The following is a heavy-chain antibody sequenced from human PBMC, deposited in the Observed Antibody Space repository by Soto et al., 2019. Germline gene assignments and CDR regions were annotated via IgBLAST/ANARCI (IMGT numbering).Heavy chain of an antibody. V-gene: IGHV3-23*01. CDR1: GFTFSSYA. J-gene: IGHJ4*02. Sequence: EVQLLESGGGLVQPGGSLRLSCAASGFTFSSYAMSWVRQAPGKGLEWVSAISGSGGSTYYADTVKGRFTISRDNSKNTLYLQMNSLRAEDTAVYYCAKTYSGYEGRGYWGQGTLVTVSS. D-gene: IGHD5-12*01. CDR3: AKTYSGYEGRGY. CDR2: ISGSGGST.